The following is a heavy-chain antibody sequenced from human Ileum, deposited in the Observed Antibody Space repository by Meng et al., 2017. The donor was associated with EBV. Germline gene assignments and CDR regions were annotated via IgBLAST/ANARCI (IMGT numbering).Heavy chain of an antibody. CDR2: INADNGNT. Sequence: QVQLFQSGAEVKKPGASVKLSCKASGYTFYNYAIHWVRQAPGQRPEWMGWINADNGNTKYSQKFQGRVTITRNTPASTVYMDVRSLRSEDTAVYFCARVERGVKFDKWGQGTLVTVSS. J-gene: IGHJ4*01. CDR1: GYTFYNYA. V-gene: IGHV1-3*01. D-gene: IGHD2-21*01. CDR3: ARVERGVKFDK.